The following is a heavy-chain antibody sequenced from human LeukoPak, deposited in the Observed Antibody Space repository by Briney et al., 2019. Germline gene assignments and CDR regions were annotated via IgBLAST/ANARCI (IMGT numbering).Heavy chain of an antibody. CDR3: ARERNYYGSGSYSD. D-gene: IGHD3-10*01. Sequence: SETLSLTCTVSGGSISSSSYYWSWIRQPAGKGLEWIGRIYTSGSTNYDPSLKSRVTMSVDTSKNQFSLKLSSVTAADTAVYYCARERNYYGSGSYSDWGQGTLVTVSS. J-gene: IGHJ4*02. CDR1: GGSISSSSYY. CDR2: IYTSGST. V-gene: IGHV4-61*02.